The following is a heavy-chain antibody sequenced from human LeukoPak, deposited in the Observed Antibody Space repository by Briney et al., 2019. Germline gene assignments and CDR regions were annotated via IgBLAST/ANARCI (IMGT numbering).Heavy chain of an antibody. D-gene: IGHD3-16*02. V-gene: IGHV1-2*02. Sequence: ASVKVSCKASGYTFTGYYMHWVRQAPGQGLEWMGWINPNSGGTNYAQKFQGRVTLTRDTSISTAYMELSSLRSEDTAVYYCARGLLTFGGVVVIRRMGAFDIWGQGTMVSVSS. J-gene: IGHJ3*02. CDR1: GYTFTGYY. CDR3: ARGLLTFGGVVVIRRMGAFDI. CDR2: INPNSGGT.